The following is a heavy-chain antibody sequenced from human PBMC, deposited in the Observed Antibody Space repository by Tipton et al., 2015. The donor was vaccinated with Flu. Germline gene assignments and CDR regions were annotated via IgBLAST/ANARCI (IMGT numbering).Heavy chain of an antibody. D-gene: IGHD6-13*01. Sequence: SLRLSCAASGFTFSSYEMNWVRQAPGKGLEWVSYISSSGSTIYYADSVKGRFTISRDNVKNSLYLQMNSLRAEDTAVYYCARAWYSSSWYSTSGYWGQGTLVTVSS. CDR1: GFTFSSYE. J-gene: IGHJ4*02. CDR3: ARAWYSSSWYSTSGY. V-gene: IGHV3-48*03. CDR2: ISSSGSTI.